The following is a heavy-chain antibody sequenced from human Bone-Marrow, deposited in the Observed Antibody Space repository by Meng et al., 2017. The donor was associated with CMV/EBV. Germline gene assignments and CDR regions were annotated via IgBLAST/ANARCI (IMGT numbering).Heavy chain of an antibody. CDR1: GGSISSGGYY. Sequence: SETLSLTCTVSGGSISSGGYYWSWIRQHPGKGLEWIGYIYYSGSTYYNPSLKSRVTISVDTSKNQFSLKLSSVTAADTAVYYCAREVNTMIVVGNDAFDIWGQGKMVTVSS. CDR3: AREVNTMIVVGNDAFDI. CDR2: IYYSGST. V-gene: IGHV4-31*03. D-gene: IGHD3-22*01. J-gene: IGHJ3*02.